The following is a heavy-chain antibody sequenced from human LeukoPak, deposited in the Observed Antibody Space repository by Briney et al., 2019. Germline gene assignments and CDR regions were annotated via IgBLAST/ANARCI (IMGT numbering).Heavy chain of an antibody. Sequence: ASVKVSCKVSGYTLTELSTHWVRQAPGKGLEWMGGFDPEDGETIYAQKFQGRVTMTEDTSTDTAYMELSSLRSEDTAVYYCATVKVRGTDYYYYGMDVWGQGTTVTVSS. J-gene: IGHJ6*02. CDR2: FDPEDGET. D-gene: IGHD3-10*01. CDR3: ATVKVRGTDYYYYGMDV. CDR1: GYTLTELS. V-gene: IGHV1-24*01.